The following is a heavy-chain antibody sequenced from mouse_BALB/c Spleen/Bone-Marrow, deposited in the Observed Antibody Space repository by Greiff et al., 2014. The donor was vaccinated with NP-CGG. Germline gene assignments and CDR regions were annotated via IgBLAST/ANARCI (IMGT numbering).Heavy chain of an antibody. CDR3: ARSLCDGYFSWFAY. J-gene: IGHJ3*01. CDR1: GFNIKDTY. Sequence: EVQLQQSGAELVKPGASVKLSCTASGFNIKDTYMHWVKQRPEQGLEWIGRIDPANGNTKYDPKFQGKATITADTSSNTAYLQLSSLTSEDTAVYYCARSLCDGYFSWFAYWGQGTLVTVSA. V-gene: IGHV14-3*02. D-gene: IGHD2-3*01. CDR2: IDPANGNT.